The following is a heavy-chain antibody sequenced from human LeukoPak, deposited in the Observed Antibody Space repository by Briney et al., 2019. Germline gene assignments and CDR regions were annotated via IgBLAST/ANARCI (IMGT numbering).Heavy chain of an antibody. V-gene: IGHV4-61*08. CDR1: GGSISSGDYY. D-gene: IGHD5-24*01. CDR2: IYYSGST. J-gene: IGHJ4*02. CDR3: ARADREMAQGYY. Sequence: SETLSLTCTVSGGSISSGDYYWSWIRQPPGEGLEWIGYIYYSGSTNYNPSLKSRVTISVDTSKNQFSLKLSSVTAADTAVYYCARADREMAQGYYWGQGTLVTVSS.